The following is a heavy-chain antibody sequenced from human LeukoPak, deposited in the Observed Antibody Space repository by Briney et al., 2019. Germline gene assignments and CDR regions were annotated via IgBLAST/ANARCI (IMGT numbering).Heavy chain of an antibody. CDR3: AREAAMVPIDY. J-gene: IGHJ4*02. V-gene: IGHV3-48*01. D-gene: IGHD5-18*01. CDR1: GFPFSSYS. CDR2: ISSSSSTI. Sequence: GGSLRLSCAASGFPFSSYSMNWVRQAPGKGLEWVSYISSSSSTIYYADSVKGRFTISRDNAKNSLYLQMNSLRAEDTAVYYCAREAAMVPIDYWGQGTLVTVSS.